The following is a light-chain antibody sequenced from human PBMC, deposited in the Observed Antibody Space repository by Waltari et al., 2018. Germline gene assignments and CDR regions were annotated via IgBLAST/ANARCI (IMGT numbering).Light chain of an antibody. V-gene: IGLV2-14*03. Sequence: QSALTQPASVSGSPGPSITMSCTGTSSDVGGHNYVSWYQQHPGRATKLLIYDVSSRPSGVSNRFSASKSGNTASLTISGLQAEDEATYYCSSYTDISTWVFGGGTKLTVL. CDR2: DVS. J-gene: IGLJ3*02. CDR1: SSDVGGHNY. CDR3: SSYTDISTWV.